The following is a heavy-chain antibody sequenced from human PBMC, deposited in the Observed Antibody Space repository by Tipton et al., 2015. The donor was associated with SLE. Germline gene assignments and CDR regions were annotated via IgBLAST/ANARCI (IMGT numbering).Heavy chain of an antibody. Sequence: LRLSCAASGFTFSSYAMSWVRQAPGKGLEWIGEIKHSGSTNYNPSLKSRVTISVDTSKNQFSLKLSSVTAADTAVYYCARRGVGPYGSGSYVDYWGQGTLVTVSS. J-gene: IGHJ4*02. CDR1: GFTFSSYA. CDR3: ARRGVGPYGSGSYVDY. D-gene: IGHD3-10*01. V-gene: IGHV4-34*01. CDR2: IKHSGST.